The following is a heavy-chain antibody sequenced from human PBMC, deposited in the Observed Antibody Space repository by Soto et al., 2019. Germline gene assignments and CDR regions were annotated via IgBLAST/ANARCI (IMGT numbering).Heavy chain of an antibody. V-gene: IGHV4-4*02. CDR1: GGSISSSNW. CDR2: IYHSGST. Sequence: XGTLSLTCAVSGGSISSSNWWGCVRQPPGKGLEWIGEIYHSGSTNYNPSLKSRVTISVDKSKNQFSLKLSSVTAADTAVYYCARAAATSVIAVAGIYYFDYWGQGTLVTVSS. J-gene: IGHJ4*02. D-gene: IGHD6-19*01. CDR3: ARAAATSVIAVAGIYYFDY.